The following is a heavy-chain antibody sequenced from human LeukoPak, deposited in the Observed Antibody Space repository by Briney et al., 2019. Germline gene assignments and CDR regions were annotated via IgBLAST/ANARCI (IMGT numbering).Heavy chain of an antibody. CDR1: GYTFTSYD. D-gene: IGHD6-19*01. Sequence: ASVKVSCKASGYTFTSYDINWVRQATGQGLEWMGWMNPNSGNTGYAQKFQGRVTITRNTPISTAYMELSSLRSEDTAVYYCARGRQQWLVRGSWFDPWGQGTLVTVSS. J-gene: IGHJ5*02. CDR2: MNPNSGNT. V-gene: IGHV1-8*03. CDR3: ARGRQQWLVRGSWFDP.